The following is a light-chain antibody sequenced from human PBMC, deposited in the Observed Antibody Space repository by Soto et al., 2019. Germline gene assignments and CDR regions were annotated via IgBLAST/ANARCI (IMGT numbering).Light chain of an antibody. J-gene: IGKJ4*01. V-gene: IGKV3-11*01. CDR3: QHRANWPLT. CDR2: DAS. Sequence: ETVLTQSPPTLSLSPGERATLSCRASQSVSSYLAWYQQKPGQAPRLLIYDASNRATGIPARFSGSGSGTDFTLTISSLEPEDFAVYYCQHRANWPLTFGGGTKVEIK. CDR1: QSVSSY.